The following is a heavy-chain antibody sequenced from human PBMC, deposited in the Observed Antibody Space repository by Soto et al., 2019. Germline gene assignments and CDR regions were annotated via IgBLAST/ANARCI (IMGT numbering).Heavy chain of an antibody. Sequence: QVQLVESGGGGVQPGRSLRLSCAASGFTFSSYGMHWLRHAPGTGLEWVAVIWYDGSNKYYADSVKGRFTISRDNSTNTLYLRMNSLRAEETAVYYCARDDDRWYYWVQGTLVTVPS. CDR3: ARDDDRWYY. J-gene: IGHJ4*02. D-gene: IGHD3-22*01. CDR1: GFTFSSYG. V-gene: IGHV3-33*01. CDR2: IWYDGSNK.